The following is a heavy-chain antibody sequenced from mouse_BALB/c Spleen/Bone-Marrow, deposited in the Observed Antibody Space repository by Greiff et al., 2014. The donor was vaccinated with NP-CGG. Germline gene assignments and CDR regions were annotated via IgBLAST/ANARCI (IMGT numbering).Heavy chain of an antibody. D-gene: IGHD6-2*01. CDR3: ARVLRWSLDY. V-gene: IGHV1-4*01. CDR1: GYTFTSYT. Sequence: VQLQQSGAELARPGASVKMSYKASGYTFTSYTMHWVKQRPGQGLEWIGFINPSSNYTNYNQKFKDKATLTADKSSSTAYMQLSSLTSEDSAVYYCARVLRWSLDYWGQGTTLTVSS. CDR2: INPSSNYT. J-gene: IGHJ2*01.